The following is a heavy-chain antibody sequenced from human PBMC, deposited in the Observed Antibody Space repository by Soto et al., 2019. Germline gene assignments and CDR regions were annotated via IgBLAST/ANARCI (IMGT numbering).Heavy chain of an antibody. CDR3: ARGTKYYYQGMDV. J-gene: IGHJ6*02. Sequence: SETLSLTCTVSGDSINNYYWTWIRQPPGKGLEWIGYIYDSGSTSYNPSRKSRLTISVDTSKNQFSLKLKSVTAADTAVYYCARGTKYYYQGMDVWGQGTTVTVSS. V-gene: IGHV4-59*01. CDR2: IYDSGST. CDR1: GDSINNYY.